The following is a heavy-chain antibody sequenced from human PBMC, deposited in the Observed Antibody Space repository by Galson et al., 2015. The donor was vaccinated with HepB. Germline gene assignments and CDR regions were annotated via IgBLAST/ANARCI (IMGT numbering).Heavy chain of an antibody. Sequence: SLRLSCAASGFTFSDHFMDWVRQAPGKGLGWVGRSRNKDNRYSTEYAASVKGRFTISRDDSEKSLYLQMSSLTTEDTAVYYCARASNNGWYGPDYWGQGTLVTVSS. J-gene: IGHJ4*02. CDR2: SRNKDNRYST. D-gene: IGHD6-19*01. CDR1: GFTFSDHF. CDR3: ARASNNGWYGPDY. V-gene: IGHV3-72*01.